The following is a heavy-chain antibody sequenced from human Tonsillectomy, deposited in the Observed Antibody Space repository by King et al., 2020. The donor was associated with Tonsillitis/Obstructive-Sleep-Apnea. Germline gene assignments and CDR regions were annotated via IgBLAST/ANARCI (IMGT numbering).Heavy chain of an antibody. V-gene: IGHV3-9*01. CDR2: ISWNSNSI. D-gene: IGHD3-3*01. J-gene: IGHJ6*03. Sequence: VQLVESGGGLVQPGRSLRLSCVASGFTFDYYAMHWVRQAPGKGLEWVSGISWNSNSIGYADSVKGRFTISRDNAKNSLYMQMNSLRAEDTALYYCAKDTGRFLTPYMDVWGKGTTVTVSS. CDR1: GFTFDYYA. CDR3: AKDTGRFLTPYMDV.